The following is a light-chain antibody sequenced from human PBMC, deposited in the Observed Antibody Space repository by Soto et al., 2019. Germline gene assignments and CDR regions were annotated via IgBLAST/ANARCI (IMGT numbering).Light chain of an antibody. CDR2: DAS. Sequence: EIVLTQSPATLSLSPGERATLSCRASQSVSSYLAWYQQQPGHAPRLLIYDASNRATGIPARFSGSGSGTAFTLTISSLEPEDFAVYYCQQRSNWPPFTFGPGTKVDIK. CDR3: QQRSNWPPFT. CDR1: QSVSSY. V-gene: IGKV3-11*01. J-gene: IGKJ3*01.